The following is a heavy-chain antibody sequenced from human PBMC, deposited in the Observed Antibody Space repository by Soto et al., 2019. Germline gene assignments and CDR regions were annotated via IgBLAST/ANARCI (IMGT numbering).Heavy chain of an antibody. CDR3: AKADYDILTGRFDY. Sequence: EVQLLESGGGLVQPGGSLRLSCAASGFTFRSYAMSWVRQAPGKGLEWVSAISGSGGSTYYADSVKGRFTISRDNSKNTLYRQMNSLRAEDTAVYYCAKADYDILTGRFDYWGQGTLVTVSS. CDR1: GFTFRSYA. D-gene: IGHD3-9*01. CDR2: ISGSGGST. J-gene: IGHJ4*02. V-gene: IGHV3-23*01.